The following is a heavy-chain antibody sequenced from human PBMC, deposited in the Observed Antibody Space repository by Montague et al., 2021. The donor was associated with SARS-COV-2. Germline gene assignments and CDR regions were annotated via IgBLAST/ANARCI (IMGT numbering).Heavy chain of an antibody. CDR1: GFTFSNSA. Sequence: SLRLSCAASGFTFSNSAMNWVRQAPGKGLEWVANIKPDESEKNYVDSVKGRFSISRDNAKNSLYLQMDNLRAEDTAIYYCAKNGGAHGLDVWGQGTSVSVSS. CDR3: AKNGGAHGLDV. J-gene: IGHJ6*02. V-gene: IGHV3-7*01. D-gene: IGHD4-23*01. CDR2: IKPDESEK.